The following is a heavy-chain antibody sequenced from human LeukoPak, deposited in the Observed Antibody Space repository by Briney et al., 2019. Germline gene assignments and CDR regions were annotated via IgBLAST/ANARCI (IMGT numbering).Heavy chain of an antibody. CDR3: ARGYCSGGSCLFDY. V-gene: IGHV3-23*01. CDR1: GFTFSSYA. CDR2: ISGSGGST. Sequence: GGSLRLSCAASGFTFSSYAMSWVRQAPGKGLEWVSAISGSGGSTYYADSVKGRFTISRDNAKNTLYLQMNSLRAEDTAVYYCARGYCSGGSCLFDYWGQGTLVTVSS. D-gene: IGHD2-15*01. J-gene: IGHJ4*02.